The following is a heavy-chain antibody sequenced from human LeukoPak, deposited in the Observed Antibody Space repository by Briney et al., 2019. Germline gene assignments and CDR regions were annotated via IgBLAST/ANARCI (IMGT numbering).Heavy chain of an antibody. CDR2: IKQDGSEK. CDR1: GFTFSSYW. Sequence: GGSLRLSCAASGFTFSSYWMSWVRQAPGKGLEWVANIKQDGSEKYYVDSVKGRFTISRDNAKSSLYLQMNSLRAEDTAVYYCARDLYSGYDSFYYYYYMDVWGKGTTVTVSS. V-gene: IGHV3-7*01. J-gene: IGHJ6*03. D-gene: IGHD5-12*01. CDR3: ARDLYSGYDSFYYYYYMDV.